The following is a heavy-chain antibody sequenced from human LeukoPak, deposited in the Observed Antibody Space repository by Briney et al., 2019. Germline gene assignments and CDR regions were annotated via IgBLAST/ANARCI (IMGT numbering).Heavy chain of an antibody. J-gene: IGHJ3*02. D-gene: IGHD3-10*01. CDR3: AREITMVRGVIITRVRLAFDI. CDR2: ITYSGST. Sequence: SETLSLTCTVSGYSISSYYWSWIRQPPGKGLEWIGYITYSGSTDYNPSLRSRVAISVDTSKNQFSLKLSSVTAADMGVYYCAREITMVRGVIITRVRLAFDIWGQGTMVTVSS. CDR1: GYSISSYY. V-gene: IGHV4-59*01.